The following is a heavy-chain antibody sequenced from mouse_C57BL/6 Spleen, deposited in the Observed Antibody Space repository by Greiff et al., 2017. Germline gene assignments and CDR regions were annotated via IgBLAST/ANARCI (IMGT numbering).Heavy chain of an antibody. CDR2: ISDGGSYT. CDR3: ARDLAMVTSAYAY. CDR1: GFTFSSYA. D-gene: IGHD2-1*01. Sequence: EVLLVESGGGLVKPGGSLKLSCAASGFTFSSYAMSWVRQTPEKRLEWVATISDGGSYTYYPDNVKGRFTISRDNAKNNLYLQMSHLKSEDTAMYYCARDLAMVTSAYAYWGQGTLVTVSA. V-gene: IGHV5-4*01. J-gene: IGHJ3*01.